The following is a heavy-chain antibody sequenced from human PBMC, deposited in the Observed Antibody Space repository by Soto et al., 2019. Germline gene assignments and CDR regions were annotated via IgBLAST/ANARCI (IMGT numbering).Heavy chain of an antibody. J-gene: IGHJ4*02. V-gene: IGHV4-59*01. CDR3: TRTPTGRPYYFDY. Sequence: PSETLSLTCTVSGSSISSYYWSWIRQPPGKGLEWIGYIYYSGSTNYNPSLKSRVTISVDTSKNQFSLKLSSVTAADTAVYYCTRTPTGRPYYFDYWGQGTLVTVSS. CDR1: GSSISSYY. CDR2: IYYSGST. D-gene: IGHD1-1*01.